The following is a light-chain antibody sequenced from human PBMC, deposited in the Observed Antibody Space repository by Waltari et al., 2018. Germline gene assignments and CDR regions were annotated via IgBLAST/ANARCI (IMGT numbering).Light chain of an antibody. J-gene: IGLJ1*01. CDR3: YSSDSTGLRV. Sequence: SYELTQPPSVSVSPGQTARITCSGHELPRKYAYWFQQKSGQAPRLVIYEDTKRPSGIPGRFSGSSSGTVATWTITGAQVDDEADYYCYSSDSTGLRVFGGGTTV. CDR2: EDT. V-gene: IGLV3-10*01. CDR1: ELPRKY.